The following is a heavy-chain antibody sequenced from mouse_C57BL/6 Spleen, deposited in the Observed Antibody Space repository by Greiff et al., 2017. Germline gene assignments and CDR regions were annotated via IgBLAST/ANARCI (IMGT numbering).Heavy chain of an antibody. Sequence: QVQLQQPGAELVKPGASVKLSCKASGYTFTSYWMQWVKQRPGQGLEWIGEIDPSDSYTNYNQKFKGKATLTVDKSSSTAYMQLSSLTSEDSAVYYCARRGVFAYWGQGTLVTVSA. J-gene: IGHJ3*01. CDR1: GYTFTSYW. V-gene: IGHV1-50*01. CDR2: IDPSDSYT. CDR3: ARRGVFAY.